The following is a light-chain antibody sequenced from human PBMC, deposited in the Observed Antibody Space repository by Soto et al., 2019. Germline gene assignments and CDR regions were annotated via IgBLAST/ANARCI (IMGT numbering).Light chain of an antibody. CDR2: DVS. CDR1: SSDVGGYNY. J-gene: IGLJ2*01. CDR3: SSYTSSSTPVV. Sequence: QSVLTQPASVSGSPGQSITISCTGTSSDVGGYNYVSWYQQHPGKAPKLMIYDVSNRPSGVSNRFSGSKSGNPASLTISGLQAEDEADYYCSSYTSSSTPVVFGGGTKVTVL. V-gene: IGLV2-14*01.